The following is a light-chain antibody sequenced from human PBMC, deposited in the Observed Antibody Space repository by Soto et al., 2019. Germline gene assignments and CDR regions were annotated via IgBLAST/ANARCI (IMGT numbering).Light chain of an antibody. Sequence: EIVLTQSPGTLSLSPGERATLSCRASQSVSSSYLSWYQQKPGQAPRLLIYGASSRATGIPDMFSGSGSATDFTLTISRLQPEDFAFYYWQQYGSSPWTFGQGTKVDIK. CDR1: QSVSSSY. V-gene: IGKV3-20*01. J-gene: IGKJ1*01. CDR3: QQYGSSPWT. CDR2: GAS.